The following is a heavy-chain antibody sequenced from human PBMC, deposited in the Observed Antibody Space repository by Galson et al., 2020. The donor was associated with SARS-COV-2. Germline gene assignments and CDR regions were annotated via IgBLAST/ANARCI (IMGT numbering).Heavy chain of an antibody. CDR3: ARGDMRNDYFDY. V-gene: IGHV3-74*01. CDR1: GFTFSSYW. CDR2: IYSEGSST. Sequence: GGSLRLSCAASGFTFSSYWMHWVRQAPGKGLVWFSRIYSEGSSTSYADSVKGRFTISGDDAKNTLYLHMRSLRAEDTAVYYCARGDMRNDYFDYWGQGTLVTVSS. D-gene: IGHD3-16*01. J-gene: IGHJ4*02.